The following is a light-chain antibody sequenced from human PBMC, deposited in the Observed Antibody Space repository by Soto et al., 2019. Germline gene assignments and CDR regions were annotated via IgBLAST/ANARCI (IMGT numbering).Light chain of an antibody. CDR3: QQYGTSPPIT. Sequence: TVLRHNAGTRCLSPGARATLSCRASQSVISNYFAWYQQKPGQAPRLLIYGISTRATGVPDRFSGSGSGTDFTLTISRLEPEDVAVYYCQQYGTSPPITFGQGTRLEIK. J-gene: IGKJ5*01. V-gene: IGKV3-20*01. CDR1: QSVISNY. CDR2: GIS.